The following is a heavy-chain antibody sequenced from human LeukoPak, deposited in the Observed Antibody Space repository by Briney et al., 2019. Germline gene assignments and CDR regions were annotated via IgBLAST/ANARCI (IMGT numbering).Heavy chain of an antibody. CDR3: ARRIAARGAPAFDY. CDR1: GFTFDDYG. V-gene: IGHV3-20*04. D-gene: IGHD6-6*01. CDR2: INWNGGST. J-gene: IGHJ4*02. Sequence: PGGSLRLSCAASGFTFDDYGMSWVRQAAGKGLEWVSGINWNGGSTGYADSVKGRFTISRDNAKNSLYLQMNSLRAEDTALYYCARRIAARGAPAFDYWGQGTLVTVSS.